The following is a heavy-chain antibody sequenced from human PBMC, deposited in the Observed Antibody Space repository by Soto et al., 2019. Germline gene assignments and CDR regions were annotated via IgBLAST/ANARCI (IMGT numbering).Heavy chain of an antibody. Sequence: QAQLVQSGAEVKQPGSSVKVSCKASGGTISSYVFAWVRQAPGQGLEWMGTIIPISGTSNNAQKFQGRLTITADASTNTYYMELNRLTAEDTAVYYCAREGFSSGYYSSWGQGTLVTVSS. CDR3: AREGFSSGYYSS. CDR2: IIPISGTS. J-gene: IGHJ4*02. D-gene: IGHD3-22*01. CDR1: GGTISSYV. V-gene: IGHV1-69*18.